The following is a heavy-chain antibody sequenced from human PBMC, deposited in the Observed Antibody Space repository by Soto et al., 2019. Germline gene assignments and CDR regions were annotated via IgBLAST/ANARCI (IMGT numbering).Heavy chain of an antibody. J-gene: IGHJ6*02. CDR2: IDPSDSYI. CDR1: GYSFTSYW. Sequence: RGESRKISCKGSGYSFTSYWITWVRQMPGKGLEWMGRIDPSDSYIRYSPSFEGHVTLSVDKSISTAYLQWNSLKASDTALYYCASGIRIVRGAVRGFHYTYGMDVWGQGTTVTVSS. CDR3: ASGIRIVRGAVRGFHYTYGMDV. V-gene: IGHV5-10-1*01. D-gene: IGHD3-10*01.